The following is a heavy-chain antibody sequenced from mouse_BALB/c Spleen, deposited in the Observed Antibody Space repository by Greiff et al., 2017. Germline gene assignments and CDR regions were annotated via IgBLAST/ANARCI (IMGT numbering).Heavy chain of an antibody. CDR1: GFAFSSYD. Sequence: EVKLEESGGGLVKPGGSLKLSCAASGFAFSSYDMSWVRQTPEKRLEWVAYISSGGGSTYYPDTVKGRFTISRDNAKNTLYLQMSSLKSEDTAMYYCAREGGGMMDYWGQGTSVTVSS. CDR2: ISSGGGST. V-gene: IGHV5-12-1*01. J-gene: IGHJ4*01. CDR3: AREGGGMMDY.